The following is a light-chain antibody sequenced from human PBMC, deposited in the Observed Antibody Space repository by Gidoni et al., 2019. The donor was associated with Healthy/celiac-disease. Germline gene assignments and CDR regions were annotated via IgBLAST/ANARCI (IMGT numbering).Light chain of an antibody. J-gene: IGKJ2*01. CDR2: GAS. CDR1: QSVSSN. V-gene: IGKV3-15*01. Sequence: EIVMTQSPATLSVSPGERATLSCRASQSVSSNFAWYQQKPGQAPRLLIYGASTRATGIPARFSGSGSGTEFTLTISSLQSEDFAVYYGQQYNNWPPEYTFGQGTKLEIK. CDR3: QQYNNWPPEYT.